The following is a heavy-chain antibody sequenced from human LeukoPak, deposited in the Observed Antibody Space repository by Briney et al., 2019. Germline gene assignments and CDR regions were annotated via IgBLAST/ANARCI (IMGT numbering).Heavy chain of an antibody. CDR1: GGSFSGYY. CDR2: INHSGST. CDR3: ARGRGLNRRGVNRHFGY. V-gene: IGHV4-34*01. Sequence: SETLSLTCAVYGGSFSGYYWSWIRQPPGKGLEWIGEINHSGSTNYNPSLKSRVTISVDTSKNQFSLKLSSVTAADPAVYYRARGRGLNRRGVNRHFGYWGQGTLVTVSS. D-gene: IGHD3-10*01. J-gene: IGHJ4*02.